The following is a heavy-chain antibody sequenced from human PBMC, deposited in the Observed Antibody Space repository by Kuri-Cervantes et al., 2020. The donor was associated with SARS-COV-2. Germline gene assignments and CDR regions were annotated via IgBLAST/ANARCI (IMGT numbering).Heavy chain of an antibody. J-gene: IGHJ4*02. Sequence: ESLKISCTVSGGSISSGYYWGWIRQPPGKGLEWIGSIYHSGSTYYNPSLKSRVTISVDTSKNQFSLKLSSVTAADTAVYYCARLSSIAAPTDYWGQGTLVTVSS. V-gene: IGHV4-38-2*02. CDR1: GGSISSGYY. CDR3: ARLSSIAAPTDY. D-gene: IGHD6-6*01. CDR2: IYHSGST.